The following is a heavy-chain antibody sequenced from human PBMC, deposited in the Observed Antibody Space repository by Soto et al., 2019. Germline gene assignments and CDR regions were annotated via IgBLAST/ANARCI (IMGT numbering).Heavy chain of an antibody. Sequence: PGGSLRLSCAASGFTFDDYAMHWVRQAPGKGLEWVSGISWNSGSIGYADSVKGRFTISRDNAKNSLYLQMDSLRAEDTALYYCAKDTGSGGTTDFDYWGQGTLVTVSS. CDR1: GFTFDDYA. J-gene: IGHJ4*02. CDR2: ISWNSGSI. V-gene: IGHV3-9*01. CDR3: AKDTGSGGTTDFDY. D-gene: IGHD1-7*01.